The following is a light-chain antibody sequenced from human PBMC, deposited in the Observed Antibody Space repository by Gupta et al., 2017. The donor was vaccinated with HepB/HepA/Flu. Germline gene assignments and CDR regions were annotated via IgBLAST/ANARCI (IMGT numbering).Light chain of an antibody. J-gene: IGKJ4*01. V-gene: IGKV3-20*01. Sequence: DIEVTQSPGTLSLSPGDRATISCSANYDLVRGYIAWYQQKHGQAPRLLIHGASNRATGVPDRFSGSGSGSEFTLTITRLEPEDFGVYYCQQVSCTPLSFGGGTKVDIK. CDR1: YDLVRGY. CDR2: GAS. CDR3: QQVSCTPLS.